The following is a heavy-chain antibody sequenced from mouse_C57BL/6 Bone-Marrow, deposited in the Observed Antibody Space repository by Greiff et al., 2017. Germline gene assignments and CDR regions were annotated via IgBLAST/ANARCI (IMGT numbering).Heavy chain of an antibody. D-gene: IGHD1-1*01. Sequence: VQLQQSGAELARPGASVKMSCKASGYTFTSYTMHWVKQRPGQGLEWIGYINPSSGYTKYNQKFKDKATLTADKSSSTAYMQLSSLTSEDSAVYYCARGVITTVVEEDYWGQGTTLTVSS. CDR1: GYTFTSYT. CDR2: INPSSGYT. CDR3: ARGVITTVVEEDY. V-gene: IGHV1-4*01. J-gene: IGHJ2*01.